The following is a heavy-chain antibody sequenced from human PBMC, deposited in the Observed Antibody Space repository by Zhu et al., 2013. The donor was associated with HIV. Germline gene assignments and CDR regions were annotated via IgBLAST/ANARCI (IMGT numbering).Heavy chain of an antibody. V-gene: IGHV1-69*01. Sequence: QVQLVQSGAEVKKPGSSVKVSCKASGGTFSSYAISWVRQAPGQGLEWMGGIIPIFGTANYAQKFQGRVTITADESTSTAYMELSSLRSEDTAVYYCARSGDDCSSTSCPHHEYYYYYGMDVWGQGTTVTVSS. CDR2: IIPIFGTA. D-gene: IGHD2-2*01. CDR3: ARSGDDCSSTSCPHHEYYYYYGMDV. J-gene: IGHJ6*02. CDR1: GGTFSSYA.